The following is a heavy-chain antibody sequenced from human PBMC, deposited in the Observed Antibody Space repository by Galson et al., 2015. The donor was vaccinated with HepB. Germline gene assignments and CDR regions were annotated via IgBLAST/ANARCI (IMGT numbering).Heavy chain of an antibody. J-gene: IGHJ2*01. D-gene: IGHD3-22*01. CDR3: TTHVYDSSGYYADWYFDP. V-gene: IGHV3-15*01. CDR2: IKSKTDGGTT. Sequence: SLRLSCAASGFTFSNAWMSWVRQAPGKGLEWVGRIKSKTDGGTTDYAAPVKGRSTISRDDSKNTLYLQMNSLKTEDTAVYYCTTHVYDSSGYYADWYFDPWGRGTLVTVSS. CDR1: GFTFSNAW.